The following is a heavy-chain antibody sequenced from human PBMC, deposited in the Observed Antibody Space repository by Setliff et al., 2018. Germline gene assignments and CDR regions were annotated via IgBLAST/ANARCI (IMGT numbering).Heavy chain of an antibody. CDR2: IYYSGST. D-gene: IGHD5-12*01. J-gene: IGHJ4*02. CDR3: AKGGSTQVFDY. Sequence: ETLSLTCTVSGGYISTSSWSWIRQPPGKGLEWIADIYYSGSTNYNPSLKSRVTISVDRAKNQFSLKLSSVTAADTAMYYCAKGGSTQVFDYWGQGTLVTVSS. CDR1: GGYISTSS. V-gene: IGHV4-59*01.